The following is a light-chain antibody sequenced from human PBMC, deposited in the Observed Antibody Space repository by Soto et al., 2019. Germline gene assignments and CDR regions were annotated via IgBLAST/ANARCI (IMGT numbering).Light chain of an antibody. CDR2: DAS. Sequence: EIVLTQSPATLSLSPGERATLSCRASQSVSSSYLAWYQQKPGLAPRLLIYDASSRATGIPDRFSGSGSGTDFTLTINSLQSEDSAVYYCQQHNQWPITFGQGTRLEIK. CDR3: QQHNQWPIT. J-gene: IGKJ5*01. V-gene: IGKV3D-20*02. CDR1: QSVSSSY.